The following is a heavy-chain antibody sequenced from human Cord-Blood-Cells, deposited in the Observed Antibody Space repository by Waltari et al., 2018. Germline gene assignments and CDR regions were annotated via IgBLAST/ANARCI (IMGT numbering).Heavy chain of an antibody. Sequence: EVQLVESGGGLVQPGGSLKLSCAASGFTFSGSAMHWVRQASGTGLEWVGRNRSKANSYATAYAASVKGRLTISRDDSKNTAYLQMNSLKTEDTAVYYCTRSYDILTGYYAFDIWGQGTMVTVSS. CDR1: GFTFSGSA. CDR2: NRSKANSYAT. V-gene: IGHV3-73*02. D-gene: IGHD3-9*01. J-gene: IGHJ3*02. CDR3: TRSYDILTGYYAFDI.